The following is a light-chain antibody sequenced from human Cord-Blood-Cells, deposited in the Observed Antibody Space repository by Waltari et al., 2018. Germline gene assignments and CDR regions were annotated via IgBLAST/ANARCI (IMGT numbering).Light chain of an antibody. Sequence: EIAMTQSPPTLSVSPRERATLSCRASHSVSSNLAWYQQKPGQAPRLLIYGASTRATGIPARFSGSGSGTEFTLTISSLQSEDFAVYYCQQYNNWPLTFGGGTKVEIK. CDR2: GAS. V-gene: IGKV3-15*01. CDR3: QQYNNWPLT. J-gene: IGKJ4*01. CDR1: HSVSSN.